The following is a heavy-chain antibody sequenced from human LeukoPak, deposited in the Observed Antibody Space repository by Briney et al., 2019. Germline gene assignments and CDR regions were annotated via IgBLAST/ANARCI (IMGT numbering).Heavy chain of an antibody. Sequence: SETLSLTCTVSGGSISSGDYYWSWIRQPPGKGLEWIGYIYYSGSTYYNPSLKSRVTISVDTSKKQFSLKLSSVTAADTAVYYCARADTAMATFDYWGQGTLVTVSS. D-gene: IGHD5-18*01. CDR3: ARADTAMATFDY. V-gene: IGHV4-30-4*08. J-gene: IGHJ4*02. CDR1: GGSISSGDYY. CDR2: IYYSGST.